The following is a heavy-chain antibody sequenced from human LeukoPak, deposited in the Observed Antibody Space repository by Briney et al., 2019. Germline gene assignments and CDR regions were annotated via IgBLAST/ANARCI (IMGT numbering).Heavy chain of an antibody. CDR1: GYTFTSYG. V-gene: IGHV1-18*01. Sequence: GASVKVSCKASGYTFTSYGISWVRQAPGQGLEWMGWISAYNGNTNYAQKLQGRVTMTTDTSTSTAYMELRSLRSDDTAVYYCARVSKGYCGGDCYLYWGQGTLVTVSS. D-gene: IGHD2-21*02. CDR3: ARVSKGYCGGDCYLY. J-gene: IGHJ4*02. CDR2: ISAYNGNT.